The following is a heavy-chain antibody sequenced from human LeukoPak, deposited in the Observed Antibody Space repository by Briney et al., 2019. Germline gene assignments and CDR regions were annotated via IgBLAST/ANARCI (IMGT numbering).Heavy chain of an antibody. CDR2: ITGDGTTT. J-gene: IGHJ6*03. V-gene: IGHV3-43*02. Sequence: GGSLRLSCAASGFTFDDSAMHWVRQAPGRGLEWVSLITGDGTTTYYADSVKGRFTISRENNKNSLYLQMHSLRTEDTAFYYCAKPNNYYDSSGYPVAYYYYYYMDVWGKGATVTVSS. CDR1: GFTFDDSA. D-gene: IGHD3-22*01. CDR3: AKPNNYYDSSGYPVAYYYYYYMDV.